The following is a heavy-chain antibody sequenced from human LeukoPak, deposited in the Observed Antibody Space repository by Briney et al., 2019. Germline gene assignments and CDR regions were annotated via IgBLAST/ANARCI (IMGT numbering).Heavy chain of an antibody. D-gene: IGHD1-26*01. CDR1: GGTFSSYA. CDR2: IIPIFGTA. J-gene: IGHJ4*02. V-gene: IGHV1-69*13. CDR3: ARGGSYSGLEPDY. Sequence: GASVKVSCKASGGTFSSYAISWVRQAPGQGLEWMGGIIPIFGTANYAQKFQGRVTITADESTSTAYMELSSLRSEDTAVYYYARGGSYSGLEPDYWGQGTLVTVSS.